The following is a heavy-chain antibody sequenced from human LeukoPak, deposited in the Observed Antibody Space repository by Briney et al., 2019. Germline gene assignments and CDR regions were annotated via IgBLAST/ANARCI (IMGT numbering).Heavy chain of an antibody. CDR1: GLTFSTYA. CDR2: ISNNGGYT. Sequence: GGSLRLSCAASGLTFSTYAMRWIRQAPGKGLEWVSAISNNGGYTYYADSVQARFTISRDNSKSTLCLQMNSLRAEDTAVYYCAKQLGYCSDGSCYFPYWGQGTLVTVS. CDR3: AKQLGYCSDGSCYFPY. V-gene: IGHV3-23*01. J-gene: IGHJ4*02. D-gene: IGHD2-15*01.